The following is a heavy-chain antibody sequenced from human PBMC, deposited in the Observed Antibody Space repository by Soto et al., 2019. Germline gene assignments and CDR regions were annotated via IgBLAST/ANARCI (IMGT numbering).Heavy chain of an antibody. Sequence: KGLEWVAVIRFDGTDDHYADSVKGRFTISRDNSKNMLYLQMNSLRVEDTALYFCVRDGDGRRDSVRFSAFLRNRSFDL. J-gene: IGHJ2*01. V-gene: IGHV3-33*01. D-gene: IGHD1-1*01. CDR2: IRFDGTDD. CDR3: VRDGDGRRDSVRFSAFLRNRSFDL.